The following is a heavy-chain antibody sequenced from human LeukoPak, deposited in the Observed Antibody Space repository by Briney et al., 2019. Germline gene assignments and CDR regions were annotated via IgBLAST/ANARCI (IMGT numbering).Heavy chain of an antibody. D-gene: IGHD2-2*02. V-gene: IGHV3-11*01. CDR3: ARDQIGPDTSFDY. J-gene: IGHJ4*02. CDR2: IGSSGTTK. Sequence: GGSLRLSCAASGFTFSDYYMSWIRQAPGKGLEWVSYIGSSGTTKYYADSVKGRFTISRDNAKNSLYLQMNSLRAEDTAVYYCARDQIGPDTSFDYWGQGTLVTVSS. CDR1: GFTFSDYY.